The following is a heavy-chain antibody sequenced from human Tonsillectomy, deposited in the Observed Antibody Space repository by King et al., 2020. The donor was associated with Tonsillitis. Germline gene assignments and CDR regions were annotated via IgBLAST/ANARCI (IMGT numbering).Heavy chain of an antibody. Sequence: QLVQSGAEVKKPGSSVKVSCKASGGTFTSYGVGWVRQAPGQGPEWMGRIILMLGTPNYAQKFQGRVTLTADKSTSTAYMELSSLTSEDTAVYYCASVSYDYDYGLDVWGQGTTVTVSS. D-gene: IGHD3-22*01. V-gene: IGHV1-69*04. CDR1: GGTFTSYG. CDR2: IILMLGTP. J-gene: IGHJ6*02. CDR3: ASVSYDYDYGLDV.